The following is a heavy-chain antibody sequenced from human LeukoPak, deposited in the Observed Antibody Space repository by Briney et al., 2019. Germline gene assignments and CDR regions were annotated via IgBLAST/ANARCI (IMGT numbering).Heavy chain of an antibody. CDR2: ISYDGSNK. D-gene: IGHD7-27*01. V-gene: IGHV3-30-3*01. CDR1: GFTFSSYA. J-gene: IGHJ3*02. CDR3: ARMNWGDAFDI. Sequence: PGGSLRLSCAVSGFTFSSYAMHWVRQAPGKGLEWVAVISYDGSNKYYADSVKGRFTISRDNSKNSLYLQMNSLRAEDTAVYYCARMNWGDAFDIWGQGTMVTVSS.